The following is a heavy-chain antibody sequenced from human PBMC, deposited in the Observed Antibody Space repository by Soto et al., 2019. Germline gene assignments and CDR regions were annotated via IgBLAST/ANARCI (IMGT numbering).Heavy chain of an antibody. CDR2: ISGSGTYT. V-gene: IGHV3-11*06. CDR1: GFTVSDHY. Sequence: QVQLVESGGGLVKPGGSLRLSCAVSGFTVSDHYMTWIRQAPGKGLEWVSYISGSGTYTNYADSVKGRFIISRDIAQNSLSLQINSLRAEDTALYYCARTSGWRQVVGYKYGLDVWGQGTAVTVSS. CDR3: ARTSGWRQVVGYKYGLDV. J-gene: IGHJ6*02. D-gene: IGHD3-22*01.